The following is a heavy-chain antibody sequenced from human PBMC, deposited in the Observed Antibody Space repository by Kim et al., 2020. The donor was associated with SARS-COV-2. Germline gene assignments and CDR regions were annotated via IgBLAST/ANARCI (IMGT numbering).Heavy chain of an antibody. J-gene: IGHJ5*02. D-gene: IGHD2-21*02. CDR2: ISYSGTT. CDR3: ARGLPYCGVDCGSWFDP. Sequence: SETLSLTCTVSGGSVSSGGYYWNWIRQHPGKGLEWIGYISYSGTTYYNASLKSRVIISVDTSRNQFSLKLSSVTAADTAVYYCARGLPYCGVDCGSWFDPWGQGTLVTVSS. CDR1: GGSVSSGGYY. V-gene: IGHV4-31*03.